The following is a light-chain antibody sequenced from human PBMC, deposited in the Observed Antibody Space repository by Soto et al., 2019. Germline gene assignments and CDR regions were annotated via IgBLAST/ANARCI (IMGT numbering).Light chain of an antibody. V-gene: IGKV1-6*01. Sequence: AIQLTQSPSSLYASVGDRVTITCRASQAIRTALGWYQQKPGKVPKLLIYAASILQSGVPSRFSGSGSGTDFTLTISSLQPEDFATYYCQQTLSFPPTFGQGTKVDIK. CDR2: AAS. CDR3: QQTLSFPPT. CDR1: QAIRTA. J-gene: IGKJ1*01.